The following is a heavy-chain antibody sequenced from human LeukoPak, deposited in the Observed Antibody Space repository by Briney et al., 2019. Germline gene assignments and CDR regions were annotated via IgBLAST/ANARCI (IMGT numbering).Heavy chain of an antibody. V-gene: IGHV3-48*03. J-gene: IGHJ4*02. Sequence: GSLRLSCAASGFTFSSYEMNWVHQAPGKGLEWVSYISSSGSTIYYADSVKGRFTISRDNAKNSLYLQMNSLRAEDTAVYYCARGMTTEAEGYFYYWGQGTLVTASS. CDR3: ARGMTTEAEGYFYY. CDR2: ISSSGSTI. D-gene: IGHD4-17*01. CDR1: GFTFSSYE.